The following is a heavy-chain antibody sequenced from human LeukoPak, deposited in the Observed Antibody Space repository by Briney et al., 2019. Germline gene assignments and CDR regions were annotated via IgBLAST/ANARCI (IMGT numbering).Heavy chain of an antibody. CDR1: GYTFTGYY. Sequence: ASVKVSCKASGYTFTGYYMHWVRQAPGQGLEWMGWINSNSGGTNYAQKFQGRVTMTRDTSISTAYMELSSLRSEDAAVYYCARDRDGYNSAGAGYWGQGTLVTVSS. V-gene: IGHV1-2*02. J-gene: IGHJ4*02. CDR3: ARDRDGYNSAGAGY. CDR2: INSNSGGT. D-gene: IGHD5-24*01.